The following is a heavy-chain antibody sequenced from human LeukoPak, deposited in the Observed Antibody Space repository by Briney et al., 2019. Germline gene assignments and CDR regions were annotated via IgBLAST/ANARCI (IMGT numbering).Heavy chain of an antibody. Sequence: PGGSLRLSCAASGFTFSSYSMHWVRQAPGKGLVWVSRISNDGSNTNYADSVKGRFTISRDNAKNTLYLQMNSLRAGDTALYYCARQNRDFDYWGQGTLVTVSS. V-gene: IGHV3-74*01. J-gene: IGHJ4*02. CDR2: ISNDGSNT. D-gene: IGHD1-14*01. CDR3: ARQNRDFDY. CDR1: GFTFSSYS.